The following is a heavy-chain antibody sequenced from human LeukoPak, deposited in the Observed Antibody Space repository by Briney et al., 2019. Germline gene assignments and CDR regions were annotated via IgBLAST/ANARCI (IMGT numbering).Heavy chain of an antibody. Sequence: PGGSLRLSCAASGFTFDDYTMHWVRQAPGKGLEWVSLISWDGGGTYYADSVKGRFTISRDNSKNSLYLQMNSLRTEDTALYYCAKDAYGSSTPRHMDVWGKGTTVTVSS. CDR1: GFTFDDYT. V-gene: IGHV3-43*01. J-gene: IGHJ6*03. CDR2: ISWDGGGT. D-gene: IGHD3-10*01. CDR3: AKDAYGSSTPRHMDV.